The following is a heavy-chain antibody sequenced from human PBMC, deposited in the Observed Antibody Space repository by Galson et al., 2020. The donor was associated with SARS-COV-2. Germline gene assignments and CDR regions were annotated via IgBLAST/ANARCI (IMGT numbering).Heavy chain of an antibody. CDR1: GFIVSSNY. Sequence: GGSLRLSCAASGFIVSSNYMSWVRQAPGKGLEYVSVIHTGGSTYYADPVKGRFTISRDNSKNTVYLQMKSLRAVDTALYYCARERVGPRGHYFDLWGRGTLVTVSS. J-gene: IGHJ2*01. D-gene: IGHD1-26*01. CDR2: IHTGGST. CDR3: ARERVGPRGHYFDL. V-gene: IGHV3-66*02.